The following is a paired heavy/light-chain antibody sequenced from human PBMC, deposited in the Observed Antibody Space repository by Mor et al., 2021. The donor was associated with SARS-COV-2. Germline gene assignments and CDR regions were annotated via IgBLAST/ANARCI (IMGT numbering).Heavy chain of an antibody. CDR1: GFTFSSYS. V-gene: IGHV3-48*04. CDR3: ARNYRVPARGALFDY. Sequence: EVQVVESGGGLVQPGGSLRLSCAASGFTFSSYSMNWVRQAPGKGPEWLSYISFSGTTIYYADSVKGRFTVSRDNAKNSLYLQMNSLRAEDTAVYYCARNYRVPARGALFDYWGQGTLVTVSS. CDR2: ISFSGTTI. D-gene: IGHD2-2*01. J-gene: IGHJ4*02.
Light chain of an antibody. V-gene: IGKV3-15*01. CDR2: GAS. Sequence: EIVMTQSPATLSVSPGERATLSCRASQSISSNLAWYQQKPGQAPRLLIYGASTRATGSPARFSGSGSGTEFTFTISSLQSEDFAVYYCQQYNDWPLTFGPGTKVDIE. CDR3: QQYNDWPLT. CDR1: QSISSN. J-gene: IGKJ3*01.